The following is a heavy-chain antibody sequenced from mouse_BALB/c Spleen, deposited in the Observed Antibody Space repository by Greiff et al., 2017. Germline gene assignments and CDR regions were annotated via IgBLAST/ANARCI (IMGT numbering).Heavy chain of an antibody. Sequence: QVQLKQSGAELVRPGVSVKISCKGSGYTFTDYAMHWVKQSHAKSLEWIGVISTYYGDASYNQKFKGKATMTVDKSSSTAYMELARLTSEDSAIYYCARVSGEKNYYAMDYWGQGTSVTVSS. V-gene: IGHV1S137*01. CDR1: GYTFTDYA. D-gene: IGHD3-1*01. CDR2: ISTYYGDA. CDR3: ARVSGEKNYYAMDY. J-gene: IGHJ4*01.